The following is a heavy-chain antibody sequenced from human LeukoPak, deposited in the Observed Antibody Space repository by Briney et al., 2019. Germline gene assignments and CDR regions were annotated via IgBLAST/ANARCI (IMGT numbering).Heavy chain of an antibody. CDR2: IIPIFGTA. CDR3: ARDSEAYCGDDCYSPHHDAFDI. Sequence: SVKVSCKASGGTFSSYAISWVRQAPGQGLEWMGGIIPIFGTANYAQKFQGRVTTTTDESTSTAYMELSSLRSEDTAVYYCARDSEAYCGDDCYSPHHDAFDIWGQGTMVTVSS. V-gene: IGHV1-69*05. D-gene: IGHD2-21*02. CDR1: GGTFSSYA. J-gene: IGHJ3*02.